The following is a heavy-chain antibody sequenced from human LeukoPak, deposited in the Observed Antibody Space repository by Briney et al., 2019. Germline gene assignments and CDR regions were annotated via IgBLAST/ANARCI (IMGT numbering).Heavy chain of an antibody. V-gene: IGHV4-30-4*01. Sequence: SETLSLTCTVSGASISSGAYYWSWIRQPPGKGLEWIGYIYYSGSTYYNPSLKSRVTISVDTSKNQFSLKLSSVTAADTAVYYCRRDGSVDYWGQGTLVTVSS. J-gene: IGHJ4*02. CDR3: RRDGSVDY. D-gene: IGHD3-10*01. CDR1: GASISSGAYY. CDR2: IYYSGST.